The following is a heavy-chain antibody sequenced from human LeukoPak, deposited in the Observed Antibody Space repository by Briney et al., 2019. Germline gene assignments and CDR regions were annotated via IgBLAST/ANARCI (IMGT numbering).Heavy chain of an antibody. CDR2: ISGSGRTT. D-gene: IGHD3-10*01. V-gene: IGHV3-23*01. J-gene: IGHJ4*02. CDR1: GFTFINYA. CDR3: AGAYYSGSRTYYKAQFSQDY. Sequence: GGSLRLSCAASGFTFINYAMSWVRQAPGKGLEWVSTISGSGRTTFYANSVKGRFTISRDNSKNTLYLQINSLRAEDTAVYYCAGAYYSGSRTYYKAQFSQDYWGQGTLVTVSS.